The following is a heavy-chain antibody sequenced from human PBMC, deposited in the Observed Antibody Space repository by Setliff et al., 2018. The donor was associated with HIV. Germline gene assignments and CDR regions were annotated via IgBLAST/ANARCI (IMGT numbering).Heavy chain of an antibody. V-gene: IGHV4-59*01. CDR2: IYYSGST. CDR1: GDSISSYY. J-gene: IGHJ6*02. Sequence: PSETLSLTCTVSGDSISSYYWSWIRQPPGKGLEWIGYIYYSGSTNYNPSLKSRVTISVDTPKNQFSLKLSSVTAADTAVYYCARDGDNNYYGMDVWGQGTTVTVSS. CDR3: ARDGDNNYYGMDV. D-gene: IGHD3-10*01.